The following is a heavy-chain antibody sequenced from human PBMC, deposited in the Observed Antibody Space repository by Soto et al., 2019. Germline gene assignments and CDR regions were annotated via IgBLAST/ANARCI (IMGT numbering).Heavy chain of an antibody. CDR2: ISGSGGRT. D-gene: IGHD6-13*01. CDR3: AKTLLSTSWYGWHDY. J-gene: IGHJ4*02. CDR1: GFTFSSYA. Sequence: PGVSLRLSCAASGFTFSSYAMTWVRQAPGKGLEWVSAISGSGGRTYYADSAKGRFSSSRDNSRNTLNLQMNSLRVEDTAVYYCAKTLLSTSWYGWHDYRSQGTRVTVS. V-gene: IGHV3-23*01.